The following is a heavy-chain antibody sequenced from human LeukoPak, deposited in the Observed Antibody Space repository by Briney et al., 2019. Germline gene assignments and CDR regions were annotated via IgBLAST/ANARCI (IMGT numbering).Heavy chain of an antibody. Sequence: PGGSLRLSCAASGFTFSSYSMNWVRQAPGKGLEWVSSISSSSSYIYYADSVKGRFTISRDNAKNSLYLQMNSLRAEDTAVYYCARDDHPYITIFGVVTPFDYWGQGTLVTVSS. CDR2: ISSSSSYI. CDR1: GFTFSSYS. V-gene: IGHV3-21*01. J-gene: IGHJ4*02. CDR3: ARDDHPYITIFGVVTPFDY. D-gene: IGHD3-3*01.